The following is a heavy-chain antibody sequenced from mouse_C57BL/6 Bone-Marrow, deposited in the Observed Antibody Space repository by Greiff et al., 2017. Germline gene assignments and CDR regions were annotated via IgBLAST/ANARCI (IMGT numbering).Heavy chain of an antibody. J-gene: IGHJ4*01. V-gene: IGHV5-4*03. Sequence: EVKLMESGGGLVKPGGSLKLSCAASGFTFSSYAMSWVRQTPEKRLEWVATISDGGSYTYYPDNVKGRFTISRDNAKNNLYLQMSHLKSEDTAMYYCARGGLPYYARDYWGQGTSVTVSS. CDR3: ARGGLPYYARDY. CDR1: GFTFSSYA. D-gene: IGHD2-2*01. CDR2: ISDGGSYT.